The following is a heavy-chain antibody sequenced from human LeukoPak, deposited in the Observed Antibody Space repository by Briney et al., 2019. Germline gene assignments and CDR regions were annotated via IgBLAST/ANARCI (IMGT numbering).Heavy chain of an antibody. CDR2: IYYSGST. CDR3: ARLEATVIPYNWFDP. Sequence: SETLSLTCTVSGGSISSSSYYWGWIRQPPGKGLEWIGSIYYSGSTYYNPSLKSRVTISVDTSKNQFSLKLSSVTAADTAVYYCARLEATVIPYNWFDPWGQGTLVAVSS. D-gene: IGHD3-16*02. CDR1: GGSISSSSYY. J-gene: IGHJ5*02. V-gene: IGHV4-39*01.